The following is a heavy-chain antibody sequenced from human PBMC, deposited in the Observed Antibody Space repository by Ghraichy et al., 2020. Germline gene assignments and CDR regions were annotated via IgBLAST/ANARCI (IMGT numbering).Heavy chain of an antibody. CDR2: ISGTGLST. CDR3: AKERGCTCDH. CDR1: GFTFSSYA. V-gene: IGHV3-23*01. D-gene: IGHD2-8*01. Sequence: GGSLRLSCAASGFTFSSYAMSWVRQAPGKGLEWVSGISGTGLSTHYAESVKGRVTISRDNSKNTLSLQMNSLRAEDTAVYFCAKERGCTCDHWGQGALVTVSS. J-gene: IGHJ4*02.